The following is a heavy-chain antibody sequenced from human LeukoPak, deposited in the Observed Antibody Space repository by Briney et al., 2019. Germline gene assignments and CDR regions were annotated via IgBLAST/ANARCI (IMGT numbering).Heavy chain of an antibody. CDR2: IYYSGST. CDR1: GGSISSYY. Sequence: SETLSLTCTVSGGSISSYYWSWIRQPPGKGLEWIGYIYYSGSTNYNPSLKSRVTISVDTSKNQFSLKLSSVTAADTAVYYCAREYSSPSAGWFDPWGQGTLVTVSS. CDR3: AREYSSPSAGWFDP. J-gene: IGHJ5*02. V-gene: IGHV4-59*01. D-gene: IGHD6-13*01.